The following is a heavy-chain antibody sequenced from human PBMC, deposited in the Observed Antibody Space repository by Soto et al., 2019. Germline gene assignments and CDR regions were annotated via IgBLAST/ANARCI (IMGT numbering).Heavy chain of an antibody. CDR3: AREVGATARAFDY. Sequence: SETLSLTCAVSGYSISSGYFWGWIRQPPGKGLEWIGSIHHRGSTYYNPSLKSRVTISVDTSKNQFSLKLTSVTAADTAVYFCAREVGATARAFDYWGQGALVTVYS. CDR2: IHHRGST. V-gene: IGHV4-38-2*02. D-gene: IGHD1-26*01. CDR1: GYSISSGYF. J-gene: IGHJ4*02.